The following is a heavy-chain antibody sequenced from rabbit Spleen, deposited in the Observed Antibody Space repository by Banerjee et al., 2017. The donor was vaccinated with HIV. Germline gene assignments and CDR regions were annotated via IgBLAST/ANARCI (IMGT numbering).Heavy chain of an antibody. V-gene: IGHV1S45*01. CDR1: GFDLSTYYY. D-gene: IGHD1-1*01. J-gene: IGHJ4*01. Sequence: QEQLVESGGGLVQPEGSLTLTCKASGFDLSTYYYMTWVRQAPGKGLEWIGIIYTSSGRADYASWVNGRFTITKTSSTTVTLQMTSLTAADTATYFCARDPAYASSSGYKIPNLWGQGTLVTVS. CDR3: ARDPAYASSSGYKIPNL. CDR2: IYTSSGRA.